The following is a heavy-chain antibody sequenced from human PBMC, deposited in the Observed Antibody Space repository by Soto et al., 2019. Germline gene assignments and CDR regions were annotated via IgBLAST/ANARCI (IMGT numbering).Heavy chain of an antibody. D-gene: IGHD6-13*01. J-gene: IGHJ4*02. V-gene: IGHV3-23*01. Sequence: PGGSLRLSCAASGFTFSSYAMSWVRQAPGKGLEWVSAISGSGGSTYYADSVKGRFTISRDNSKSTLYLQMNSLRAEDTAVYYCAKVEFLRPDSSSWYGYFDYWGQGTLVTVSS. CDR1: GFTFSSYA. CDR3: AKVEFLRPDSSSWYGYFDY. CDR2: ISGSGGST.